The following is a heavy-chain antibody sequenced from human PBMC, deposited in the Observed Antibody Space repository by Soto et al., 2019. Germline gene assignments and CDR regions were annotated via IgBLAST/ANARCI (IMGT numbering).Heavy chain of an antibody. CDR1: GYSFTSYW. V-gene: IGHV5-51*01. CDR3: ARQTYCSSTSCYTVDS. CDR2: IYLGDSDT. J-gene: IGHJ4*02. D-gene: IGHD2-2*02. Sequence: PGESLKISCKGSGYSFTSYWIGWVRQMPGKGLEWMGIIYLGDSDTRYSPSFQGQVTISADKSISTAYLQWSSLKASDTAMYYCARQTYCSSTSCYTVDSWGQGTLGTVSS.